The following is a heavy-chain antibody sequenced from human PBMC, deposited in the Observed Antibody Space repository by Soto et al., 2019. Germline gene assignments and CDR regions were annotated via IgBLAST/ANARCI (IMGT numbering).Heavy chain of an antibody. CDR3: AKGWVLLGRFDN. Sequence: EVQLLGSGGGLAQPGGSLRLSCAASGFTFSSQAMNWVRQAPGKGLEWVSGISGGGGSAYYADSVKGRFTNSRDNSKNTLYLQMNSLRAEDTAVYYCAKGWVLLGRFDNWGLGTLVTVSS. CDR1: GFTFSSQA. J-gene: IGHJ4*02. V-gene: IGHV3-23*01. D-gene: IGHD2-8*01. CDR2: ISGGGGSA.